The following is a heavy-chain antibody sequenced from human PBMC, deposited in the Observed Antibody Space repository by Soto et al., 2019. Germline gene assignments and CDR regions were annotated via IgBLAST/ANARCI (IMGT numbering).Heavy chain of an antibody. CDR1: GFTFSSYD. D-gene: IGHD5-18*01. CDR2: IGTAGDT. CDR3: ARSGGYRYYYYGMDV. J-gene: IGHJ6*02. V-gene: IGHV3-13*01. Sequence: GGSLRLSCAASGFTFSSYDMHWFRQATGKGLEWVSAIGTAGDTYYPGSVKGRFTISRENAKNSLYLQMNSLRAGDTAVYYCARSGGYRYYYYGMDVWGQGTTVTVSS.